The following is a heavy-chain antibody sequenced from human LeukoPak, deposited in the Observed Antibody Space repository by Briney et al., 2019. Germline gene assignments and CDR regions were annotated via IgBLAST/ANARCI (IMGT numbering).Heavy chain of an antibody. CDR2: INPNSGGT. V-gene: IGHV1-2*02. CDR1: GYTFTGYY. J-gene: IGHJ4*02. Sequence: ASVKVSCKASGYTFTGYYMHWVRQAPGQGLEWMGWINPNSGGTNYAQKFQGRVTMTRDTSISTAYMELSRLRSDDTAVYYCARPRVYYYDSSGYSHWGQGTLVTVSS. D-gene: IGHD3-22*01. CDR3: ARPRVYYYDSSGYSH.